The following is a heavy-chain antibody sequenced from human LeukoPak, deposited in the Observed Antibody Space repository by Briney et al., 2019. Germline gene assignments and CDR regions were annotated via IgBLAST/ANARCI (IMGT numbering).Heavy chain of an antibody. V-gene: IGHV4-59*01. CDR1: GGSISSYY. J-gene: IGHJ6*03. CDR3: ARPRKYYYGSGTPRYYYYYMDV. D-gene: IGHD3-10*01. CDR2: IYYSGST. Sequence: SETLSLTCTVSGGSISSYYWSWIRQPPGKGLEWIGYIYYSGSTNYNPSLKSRVTISVDTSKNQFSLKLSSVTAADTAVYYCARPRKYYYGSGTPRYYYYYMDVWGKGTTVTVSS.